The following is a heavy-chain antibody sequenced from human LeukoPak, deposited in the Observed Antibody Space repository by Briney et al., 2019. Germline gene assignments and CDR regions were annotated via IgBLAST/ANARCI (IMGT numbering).Heavy chain of an antibody. CDR1: GFTFSSYS. Sequence: QSGGSLRLSCAASGFTFSSYSMNWVRQAPGKGLEWVSYISSRSSNIYYADSLKGRFTISRDNAKNSLYLQMNSLRDEDTAVYYCARIPGGYYYGMDVWGQGTTVTVSS. CDR2: ISSRSSNI. V-gene: IGHV3-48*02. CDR3: ARIPGGYYYGMDV. J-gene: IGHJ6*02. D-gene: IGHD3-16*01.